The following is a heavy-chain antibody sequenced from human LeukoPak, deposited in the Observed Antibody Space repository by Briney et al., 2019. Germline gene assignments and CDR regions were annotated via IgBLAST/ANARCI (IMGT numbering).Heavy chain of an antibody. CDR2: INWNSDTI. CDR1: GLTFGAYC. Sequence: GRSLRLSCAASGLTFGAYCMHWVRQPPGKGLEWVSAINWNSDTIHYADSVRGRFTISRDNAKNTLYLQTNSLRVEDTAFYFCTKDISSGRPAPYGMDVWGHGTTVTVSS. D-gene: IGHD3-10*01. J-gene: IGHJ6*02. CDR3: TKDISSGRPAPYGMDV. V-gene: IGHV3-9*01.